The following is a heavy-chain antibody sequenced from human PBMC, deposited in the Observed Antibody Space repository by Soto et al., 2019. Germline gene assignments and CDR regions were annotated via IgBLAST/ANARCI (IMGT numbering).Heavy chain of an antibody. CDR3: ARGQPSYYYDSSGYYYAPAHFDY. CDR1: GYAFTSYG. Sequence: ASVKVSCKASGYAFTSYGISWVRQAPGQGLEWMGWISAYNGNTNYAQKLQGRVTMTTDTSTSTAYMEPRSLRSDDTAVYYCARGQPSYYYDSSGYYYAPAHFDYWGQGTLVTVSS. J-gene: IGHJ4*02. CDR2: ISAYNGNT. V-gene: IGHV1-18*01. D-gene: IGHD3-22*01.